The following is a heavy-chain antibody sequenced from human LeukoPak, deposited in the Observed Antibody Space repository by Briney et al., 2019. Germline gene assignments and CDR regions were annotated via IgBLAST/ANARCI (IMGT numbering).Heavy chain of an antibody. CDR1: GYTFTGCY. J-gene: IGHJ1*01. CDR2: INPNSGGT. CDR3: ARGIYAGAATGFQH. V-gene: IGHV1-2*02. Sequence: GASVKVSCKASGYTFTGCYMHWVRQAPGQGLEWMGWINPNSGGTNYAQKFQGRVTMTRDTSISTAYMELSRLRSDDTAVYYCARGIYAGAATGFQHWGQGTLGTVSS. D-gene: IGHD2-15*01.